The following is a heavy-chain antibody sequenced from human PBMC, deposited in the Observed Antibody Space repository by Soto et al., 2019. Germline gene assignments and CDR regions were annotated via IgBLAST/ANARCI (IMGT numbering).Heavy chain of an antibody. CDR1: GFTFSTYS. CDR2: MSSRSLTI. CDR3: ARGGSSSDNGMDV. V-gene: IGHV3-48*02. Sequence: EVQLVESGGVLVQPGGSRRVSCAASGFTFSTYSMNWVRQAPGKGLEWVSYMSSRSLTIYYTDSVKGRFTISRDNAKNSLYLQMNSLRDEDTAVYYCARGGSSSDNGMDVWGQGTTVIVSS. J-gene: IGHJ6*02. D-gene: IGHD6-6*01.